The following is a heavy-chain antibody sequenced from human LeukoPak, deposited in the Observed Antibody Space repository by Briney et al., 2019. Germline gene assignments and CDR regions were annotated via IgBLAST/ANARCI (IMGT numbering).Heavy chain of an antibody. CDR3: AKSSCSGGSCYDFDY. CDR1: GFTFGSYA. Sequence: GGSLRLSCAASGFTFGSYAMSWVRQPPGKGLEWVSAISGSGGSTYYADSVKGRFTISRDNSKNTLYLQMNSLRAEDTAVYYCAKSSCSGGSCYDFDYWGQGTLVTVSS. CDR2: ISGSGGST. D-gene: IGHD2-15*01. V-gene: IGHV3-23*01. J-gene: IGHJ4*02.